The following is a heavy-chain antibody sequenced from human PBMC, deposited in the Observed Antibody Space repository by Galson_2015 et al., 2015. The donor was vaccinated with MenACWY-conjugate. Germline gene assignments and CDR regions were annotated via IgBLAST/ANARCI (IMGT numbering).Heavy chain of an antibody. CDR3: ARGNYYVSGTYYKSANFDY. D-gene: IGHD3-10*01. J-gene: IGHJ4*02. V-gene: IGHV4-4*02. CDR2: IYHSGST. Sequence: SETLFLTCAVSGGSISINYWWTWVRQPPGKGLEWIGEIYHSGSTNYNPSLKSRLTVSVDKSKNQFSLKLSSVTAADTAVYYCARGNYYVSGTYYKSANFDYWGQGSLVTVSS. CDR1: GGSISINYW.